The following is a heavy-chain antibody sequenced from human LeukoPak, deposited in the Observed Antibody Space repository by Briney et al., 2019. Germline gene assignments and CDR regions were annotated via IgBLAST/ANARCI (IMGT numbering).Heavy chain of an antibody. J-gene: IGHJ4*02. CDR2: SSGSGSTI. V-gene: IGHV3-11*04. Sequence: PGGSLRLSCAASGFNFRDYYMSWIRQAPGKGLEYISYSSGSGSTIYYADSVKGRFTISRDNAKNSLSLQMNSLRAEDTAVYYCARDKIVGATYFDYWGQGTLVTVSS. CDR1: GFNFRDYY. D-gene: IGHD1-26*01. CDR3: ARDKIVGATYFDY.